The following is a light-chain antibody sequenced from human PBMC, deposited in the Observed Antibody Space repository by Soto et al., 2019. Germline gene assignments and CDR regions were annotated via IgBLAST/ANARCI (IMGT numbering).Light chain of an antibody. CDR3: QQYYRSCT. Sequence: DIQLTQSPSTLSASVGDRVTITCRASQSVTDWSAWYQQKPGKAPKLLIYDASSLQSGVPSRFSGSGSGTEFSLTISSLQPDDFATYYCQQYYRSCTFGQGTKVEIK. CDR2: DAS. CDR1: QSVTDW. V-gene: IGKV1-5*01. J-gene: IGKJ2*02.